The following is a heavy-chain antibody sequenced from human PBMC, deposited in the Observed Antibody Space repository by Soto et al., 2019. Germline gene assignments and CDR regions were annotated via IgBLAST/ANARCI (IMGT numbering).Heavy chain of an antibody. CDR1: GGSISSYY. D-gene: IGHD3-22*01. Sequence: SETLSLTCTVSGGSISSYYWSWIRQPPGKGLEWIGYIYYSGSTNYNPSLKSRVTISVDTSKNQFSLKLSSVTAADTAVYYCAIRGYDSSVPFDYWGQGTLVTVSS. V-gene: IGHV4-59*01. CDR2: IYYSGST. CDR3: AIRGYDSSVPFDY. J-gene: IGHJ4*02.